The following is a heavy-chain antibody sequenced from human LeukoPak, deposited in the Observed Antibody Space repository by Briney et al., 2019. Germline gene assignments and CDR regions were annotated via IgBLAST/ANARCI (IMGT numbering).Heavy chain of an antibody. Sequence: ASVKVSCKASGYTFTGYYMHWVRQAPGQGLEWMGWINPNSGGTNYAQKFQGRVTMTRDTSISTAYMELSRLRSDDTAVYCCARQLELQPRPGYFDYWGQGTLVTVSS. J-gene: IGHJ4*02. CDR2: INPNSGGT. D-gene: IGHD1-26*01. CDR3: ARQLELQPRPGYFDY. V-gene: IGHV1-2*02. CDR1: GYTFTGYY.